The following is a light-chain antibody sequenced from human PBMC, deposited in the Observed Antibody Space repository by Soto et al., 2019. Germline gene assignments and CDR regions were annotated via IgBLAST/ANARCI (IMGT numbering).Light chain of an antibody. CDR2: DAS. CDR1: QSVSSK. J-gene: IGKJ1*01. V-gene: IGKV3-11*01. Sequence: EIMLTQSPATVALSPGERATLSCRASQSVSSKLALYQQKPGQAPRLLIYDASNRATGIPARFSGSGSGTDFTLTINRLEPEDFAVYFCQQYGNSSWTFGQGTKGDIK. CDR3: QQYGNSSWT.